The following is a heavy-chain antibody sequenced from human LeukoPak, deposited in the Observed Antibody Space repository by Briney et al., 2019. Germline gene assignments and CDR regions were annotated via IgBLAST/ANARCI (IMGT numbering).Heavy chain of an antibody. D-gene: IGHD3-22*01. Sequence: GGSLRLSCGASGFSFTTAWMSWVRQAPGKGLEWVARIKSDGAVDYASPVKGRLTISKDYSKNTLYLQMNSLKVEDTAVYYCVIDDYYDYSGTREADYFDYWGQGTLVTVSS. CDR1: GFSFTTAW. J-gene: IGHJ4*02. CDR2: IKSDGAV. CDR3: VIDDYYDYSGTREADYFDY. V-gene: IGHV3-15*01.